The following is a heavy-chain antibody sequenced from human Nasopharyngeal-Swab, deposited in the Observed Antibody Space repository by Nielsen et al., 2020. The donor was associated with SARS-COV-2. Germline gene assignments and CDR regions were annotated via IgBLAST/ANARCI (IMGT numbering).Heavy chain of an antibody. CDR1: GDTVTSDE. D-gene: IGHD3-10*01. Sequence: GSVKVSCKASGDTVTSDEINWGRRATGQGREWMGWMNPNSGNTGYAQKIQGRVTVTRNTSISTANMELSSLRSEDPAVYYCASVTRDYFDYWGQGTLVTVSS. CDR2: MNPNSGNT. CDR3: ASVTRDYFDY. V-gene: IGHV1-8*01. J-gene: IGHJ4*02.